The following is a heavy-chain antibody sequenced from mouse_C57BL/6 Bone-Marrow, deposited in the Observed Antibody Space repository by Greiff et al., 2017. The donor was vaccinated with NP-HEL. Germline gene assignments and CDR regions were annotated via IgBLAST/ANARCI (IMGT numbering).Heavy chain of an antibody. CDR1: GFTFSDYY. V-gene: IGHV5-12*01. CDR3: ARGWGDY. Sequence: EVMLVESGGGLVQPGGSLKLSCAASGFTFSDYYMYWVRQTPEKRLEWVAYISNGGGSTYYPDTVKGRFTISRDNAKNTLYLQMSRLKSEDTAMYYCARGWGDYWGQGTTLTVSS. D-gene: IGHD3-3*01. J-gene: IGHJ2*01. CDR2: ISNGGGST.